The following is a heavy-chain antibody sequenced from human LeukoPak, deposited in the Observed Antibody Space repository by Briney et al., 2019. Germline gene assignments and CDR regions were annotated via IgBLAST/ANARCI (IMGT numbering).Heavy chain of an antibody. CDR3: AREVENTSGWYSHFDY. CDR2: ISTSSSYI. CDR1: GFSFSSYS. Sequence: PGGSLRLSCAASGFSFSSYSMNWVRQAPGKGLEWVSSISTSSSYIYYADSVKGRFTISRDNAKNSLYLQMNSLRAEDTAVYYCAREVENTSGWYSHFDYWGQGTLVTVSS. D-gene: IGHD6-19*01. J-gene: IGHJ4*02. V-gene: IGHV3-21*01.